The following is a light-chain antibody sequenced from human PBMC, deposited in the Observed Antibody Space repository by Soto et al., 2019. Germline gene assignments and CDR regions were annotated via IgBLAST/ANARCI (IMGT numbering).Light chain of an antibody. CDR1: SSNTGNNY. V-gene: IGLV1-51*02. CDR3: ATWDSSLSAGL. J-gene: IGLJ1*01. Sequence: QSVLTQPPSVSAAPVQKVTISCSGSSSNTGNNYVSWYQQLPGTAPKLLIYENDKRPSGIPDRFSGSKSGTSATLGITGLQTGDEADYYCATWDSSLSAGLFGTGTKVTVL. CDR2: END.